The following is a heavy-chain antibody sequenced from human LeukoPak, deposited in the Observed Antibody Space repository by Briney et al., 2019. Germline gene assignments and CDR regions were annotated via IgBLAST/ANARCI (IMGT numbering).Heavy chain of an antibody. CDR2: ISSSSSTI. J-gene: IGHJ6*02. CDR3: ARDEYCSSTSCYFGPDYYGMDV. V-gene: IGHV3-48*04. D-gene: IGHD2-2*01. Sequence: GGSLRLSCAASGFTFSSYSMNWVRQAPGKGLEWVSYISSSSSTIYYADSVKGRFTISRDNAKNSLYLQMNSLRAEDTAVYYCARDEYCSSTSCYFGPDYYGMDVWGQGTTVTVSS. CDR1: GFTFSSYS.